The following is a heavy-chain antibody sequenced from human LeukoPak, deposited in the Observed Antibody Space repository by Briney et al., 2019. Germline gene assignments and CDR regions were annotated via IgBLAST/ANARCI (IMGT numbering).Heavy chain of an antibody. CDR3: ARGSRGYSYGYTFDY. Sequence: SETLSLTCAVYGGSFSGYYWSWIRQPPGKGLEWIGEINHSGSTNYNPSLKSRVAISVDTSKNQFPLKLSSVTAADTAVYYCARGSRGYSYGYTFDYWGQGTLVTVSS. CDR1: GGSFSGYY. V-gene: IGHV4-34*01. J-gene: IGHJ4*02. D-gene: IGHD5-18*01. CDR2: INHSGST.